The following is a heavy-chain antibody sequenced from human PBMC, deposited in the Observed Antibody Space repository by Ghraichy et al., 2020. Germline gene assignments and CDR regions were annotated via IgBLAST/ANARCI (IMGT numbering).Heavy chain of an antibody. CDR3: ARESDSGGSCLEY. J-gene: IGHJ4*02. Sequence: GGSLRLSCAASGFTFSTYSMNWVRQAPGKGLEWISYIRSSGDAVYYADSVEGRFTISRDNAKNSLYLQMNSLRVEDTAVYYCARESDSGGSCLEYWGQGTLVTVSS. D-gene: IGHD2-15*01. V-gene: IGHV3-48*04. CDR1: GFTFSTYS. CDR2: IRSSGDAV.